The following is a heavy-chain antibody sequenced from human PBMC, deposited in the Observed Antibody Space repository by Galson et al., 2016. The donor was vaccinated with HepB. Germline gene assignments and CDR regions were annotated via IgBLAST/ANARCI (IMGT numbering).Heavy chain of an antibody. J-gene: IGHJ4*02. V-gene: IGHV1-69*13. D-gene: IGHD5-24*01. CDR1: GGTFSSYA. CDR3: ARGPPEMTFDY. Sequence: VKVSCKASGGTFSSYAFSWVRQAPGQGLEWMGWIIPMFGSTNYAQKFQGRVTITADESTSTAYMELSSLRSEDTAVYYCARGPPEMTFDYWGQGTLVTVSS. CDR2: IIPMFGST.